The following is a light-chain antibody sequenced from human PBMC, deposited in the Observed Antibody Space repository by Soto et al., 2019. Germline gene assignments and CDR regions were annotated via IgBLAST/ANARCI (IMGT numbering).Light chain of an antibody. CDR3: QQYGSSPWT. Sequence: EIVLTQSPGTLSLSPGERATLSCRASQSVSSSYLAWHQQKPGQAPRLLIYGASSRATGLPDRFSGSGSGKDFTLTISRLEAEDVAVYYCQQYGSSPWTFGQGTKVEIK. CDR2: GAS. CDR1: QSVSSSY. V-gene: IGKV3-20*01. J-gene: IGKJ1*01.